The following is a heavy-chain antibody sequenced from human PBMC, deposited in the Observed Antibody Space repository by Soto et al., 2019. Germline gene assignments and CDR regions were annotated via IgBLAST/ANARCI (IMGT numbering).Heavy chain of an antibody. D-gene: IGHD6-6*01. CDR2: TYYRSKWYN. CDR1: GDSVSSNSAA. Sequence: SQTLSLTCAISGDSVSSNSAAWNWIRQSPSRGLEWLGRTYYRSKWYNDYAVSVKSRITINPATSKNQFSLQLNSVTPEDTAVYYCARGLTIAARREYYYYGMDVWGQGTTVTVSS. J-gene: IGHJ6*02. V-gene: IGHV6-1*01. CDR3: ARGLTIAARREYYYYGMDV.